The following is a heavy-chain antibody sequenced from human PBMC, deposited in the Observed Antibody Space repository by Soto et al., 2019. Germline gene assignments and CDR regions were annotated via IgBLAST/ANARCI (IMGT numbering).Heavy chain of an antibody. J-gene: IGHJ4*02. Sequence: QVQLQESGPGLVKPSGTLSLTCAVSGGSISSSNWWSRVRQPPGKGLEWIGEIYHSGNTNYNPYLKSRVTMAVDKSRNQFSLKLSSVTAADTAVYYCARRWGEGRVDYWGQGTLVTVSS. V-gene: IGHV4-4*02. CDR2: IYHSGNT. D-gene: IGHD3-10*01. CDR1: GGSISSSNW. CDR3: ARRWGEGRVDY.